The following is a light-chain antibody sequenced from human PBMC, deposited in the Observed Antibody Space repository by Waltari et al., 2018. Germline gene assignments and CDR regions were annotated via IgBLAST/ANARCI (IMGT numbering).Light chain of an antibody. CDR1: ESLLSPSNNLNY. CDR2: LTS. J-gene: IGKJ3*01. CDR3: QQYFRGPIS. V-gene: IGKV4-1*01. Sequence: DIVMTQSPDSLAVSLGERATITCHSSESLLSPSNNLNYLPWYQQRPGQPPRLLIYLTSTRESGVPDRFSGSGSGTDFTLTISSLQTEDVATYFCQQYFRGPISFGPGTKLEMK.